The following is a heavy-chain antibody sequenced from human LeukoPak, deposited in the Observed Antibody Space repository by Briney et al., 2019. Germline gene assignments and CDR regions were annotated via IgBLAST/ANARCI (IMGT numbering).Heavy chain of an antibody. V-gene: IGHV3-30-3*01. CDR2: ISYDGSNK. CDR3: ARDRGDGYNLRTTVIFDY. D-gene: IGHD5-24*01. J-gene: IGHJ4*02. Sequence: GGSLRLSCAASGFTFSSYAMHWVRQAPGKGLEWVAVISYDGSNKYYADSVKGRFTISRDNSKNTLYLQMNSLRAEDTAVYYCARDRGDGYNLRTTVIFDYWGQGTLVTVSS. CDR1: GFTFSSYA.